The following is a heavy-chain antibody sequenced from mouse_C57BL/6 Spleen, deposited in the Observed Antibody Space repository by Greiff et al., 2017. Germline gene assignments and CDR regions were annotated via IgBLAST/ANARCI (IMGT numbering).Heavy chain of an antibody. V-gene: IGHV14-2*01. CDR3: ARSDWDVGNYYLDY. CDR1: GFNIKDYY. D-gene: IGHD4-1*01. J-gene: IGHJ2*01. Sequence: VQLQQSGAELVKPGASVKLSCTASGFNIKDYYMHWVKQRTEQGLEWIGRIDSEDGETKYAPKFQGKATITADTSSNTADLQLSSLTSEDTAVYYCARSDWDVGNYYLDYWGQGTTLTVSS. CDR2: IDSEDGET.